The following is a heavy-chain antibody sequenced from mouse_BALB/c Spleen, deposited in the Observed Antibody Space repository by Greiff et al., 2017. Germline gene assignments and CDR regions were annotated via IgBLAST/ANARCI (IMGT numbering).Heavy chain of an antibody. D-gene: IGHD2-2*01. CDR1: GYTFTSYW. V-gene: IGHV1-80*01. CDR3: ARSYGYDEAWFAY. Sequence: QVQLQQPGAELVRPGASVKLSCKASGYTFTSYWINWVKQRPGQGLEWIGQIYPGDGDTNYNGKFKGKATLTADKSSSTAYMQLSSLTSEDSAVYFCARSYGYDEAWFAYWGQGTLVTVSA. J-gene: IGHJ3*01. CDR2: IYPGDGDT.